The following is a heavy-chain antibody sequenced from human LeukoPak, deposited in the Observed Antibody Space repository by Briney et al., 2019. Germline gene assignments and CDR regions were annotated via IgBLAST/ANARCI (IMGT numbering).Heavy chain of an antibody. CDR3: AREMYYYGSGSSGSSAFDI. CDR1: GYTFTSYG. Sequence: ASVTVSCKASGYTFTSYGISWVRQAPGQGLEWMGWISAYNGNTNYAQKLQGRVTMTTETSTSTAYMELRSLRSDDTAVYYCAREMYYYGSGSSGSSAFDIWGQGTMVTVSS. J-gene: IGHJ3*02. V-gene: IGHV1-18*01. CDR2: ISAYNGNT. D-gene: IGHD3-10*01.